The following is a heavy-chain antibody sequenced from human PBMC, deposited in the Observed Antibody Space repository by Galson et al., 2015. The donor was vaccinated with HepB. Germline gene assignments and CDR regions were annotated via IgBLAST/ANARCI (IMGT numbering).Heavy chain of an antibody. CDR1: GGSISSGGYY. D-gene: IGHD1-7*01. J-gene: IGHJ5*02. CDR2: IYYSGST. V-gene: IGHV4-31*03. Sequence: TLSLTCTVSGGSISSGGYYWSWIRQHPGKGLEWIGYIYYSGSTYYNPSLKSRVTISVDTSKNQFSLKLSSVTAADTAVYYCARGPPIRDNWNYEDWFDPWGQGTLVTVSS. CDR3: ARGPPIRDNWNYEDWFDP.